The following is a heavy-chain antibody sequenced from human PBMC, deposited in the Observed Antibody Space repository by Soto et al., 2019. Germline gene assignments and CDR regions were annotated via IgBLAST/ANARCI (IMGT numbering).Heavy chain of an antibody. D-gene: IGHD3-10*01. CDR2: IYYSGIT. V-gene: IGHV4-59*08. Sequence: KTSETLSLTCTVSGGSISSYYWSWIRQPPGKGLEWIGYIYYSGITSYNPSLKSRVILSVDTSKNQCSLKLTSVTAADAAVYYCTTQGFGVLHGLVDVWGQGTLVTVSS. CDR3: TTQGFGVLHGLVDV. CDR1: GGSISSYY. J-gene: IGHJ4*02.